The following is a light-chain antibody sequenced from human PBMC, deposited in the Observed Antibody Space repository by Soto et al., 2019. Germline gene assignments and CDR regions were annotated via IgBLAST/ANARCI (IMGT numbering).Light chain of an antibody. V-gene: IGKV1-5*01. CDR2: DAS. CDR3: QHYDSYSGT. J-gene: IGKJ1*01. CDR1: QSISKY. Sequence: DIEMTQSPSTLSASVGDRVTVTCRASQSISKYLAWYQQKPGKAPKLLIYDASSLESGVPSRFSGSGSGTEFTLTISSLQPDDFATYYCQHYDSYSGTFGQGTNVQIQ.